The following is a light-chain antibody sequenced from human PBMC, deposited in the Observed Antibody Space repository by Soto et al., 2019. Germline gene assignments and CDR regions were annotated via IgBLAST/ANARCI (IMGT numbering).Light chain of an antibody. J-gene: IGKJ1*01. Sequence: DTQMTQSPSSLSASVGDRVTITCRASQNVRSYVNWYQQKPGKAPSLLIYETSTLQSEVPPRFRSDGYGTDFTLSISSLHPEDFATYYCQQTFSTPRTFGQGTTVEI. CDR1: QNVRSY. CDR2: ETS. CDR3: QQTFSTPRT. V-gene: IGKV1-39*01.